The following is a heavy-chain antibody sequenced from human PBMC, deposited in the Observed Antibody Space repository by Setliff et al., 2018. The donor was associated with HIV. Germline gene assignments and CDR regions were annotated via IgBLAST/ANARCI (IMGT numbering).Heavy chain of an antibody. D-gene: IGHD3-3*01. CDR1: GYTFSGYY. V-gene: IGHV1-69*13. Sequence: SVKVSCKASGYTFSGYYMHWVRQAPGQGLEWMGGIIPKFGTANYAQKFQARVTITADESTSTAYMELSSLRSEDTAVYYCARGRFLEWLLIGFDSWGQGTLVTV. CDR3: ARGRFLEWLLIGFDS. CDR2: IIPKFGTA. J-gene: IGHJ4*02.